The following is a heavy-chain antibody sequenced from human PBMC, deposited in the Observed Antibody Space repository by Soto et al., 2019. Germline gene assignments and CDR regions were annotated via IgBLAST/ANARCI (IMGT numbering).Heavy chain of an antibody. Sequence: SVKVSCKASGGTFSSYAISWVRQAPGQGLEWMGGIIPIFGTANYAQKFQGRVTITADESTSTAYMELSSLRSEDTAVYYCASEVSGYSYYYGMGVWRHVTTFTAS. CDR2: IIPIFGTA. CDR3: ASEVSGYSYYYGMGV. D-gene: IGHD5-18*01. J-gene: IGHJ6*02. CDR1: GGTFSSYA. V-gene: IGHV1-69*13.